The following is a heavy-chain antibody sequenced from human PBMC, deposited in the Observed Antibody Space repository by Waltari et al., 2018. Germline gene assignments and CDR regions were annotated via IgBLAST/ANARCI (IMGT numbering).Heavy chain of an antibody. Sequence: EVQLVESGGGLVLPGGSLRLSCAASGFTFSSYSMNWVRQAPGKGLEWVSYISSSSSTIYYADSVKGRFTISRDNAKNSLYLQMNSLRAEDTAVYYCARDLPTADYYDSSGYDYWGQGTLVTVSS. CDR2: ISSSSSTI. D-gene: IGHD3-22*01. V-gene: IGHV3-48*01. CDR1: GFTFSSYS. J-gene: IGHJ4*02. CDR3: ARDLPTADYYDSSGYDY.